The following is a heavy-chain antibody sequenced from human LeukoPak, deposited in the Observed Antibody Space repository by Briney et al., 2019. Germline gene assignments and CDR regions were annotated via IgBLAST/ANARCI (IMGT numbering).Heavy chain of an antibody. Sequence: AGGSLRLSCAASGFTFNSHWMTWVRQAPGKGLEWVAGISTDGSNKLYADSVKGRLTISRDNSKNTLNLQMNSLRAEDTAVFYCARVVLGYSYGLLDYWGQGTLVTVSS. CDR2: ISTDGSNK. CDR1: GFTFNSHW. V-gene: IGHV3-30*03. D-gene: IGHD5-18*01. J-gene: IGHJ4*02. CDR3: ARVVLGYSYGLLDY.